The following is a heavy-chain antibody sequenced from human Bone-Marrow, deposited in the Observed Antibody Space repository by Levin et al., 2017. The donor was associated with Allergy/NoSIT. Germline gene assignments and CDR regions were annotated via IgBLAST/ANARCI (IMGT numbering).Heavy chain of an antibody. CDR2: VYPGDSET. D-gene: IGHD5-18*01. J-gene: IGHJ4*02. V-gene: IGHV5-51*01. CDR3: ARLIITDTTSNLDY. CDR1: GYNFISYW. Sequence: GESLKISCEASGYNFISYWIAWVRQMPGKGLEWMGIVYPGDSETRYSPSFQGQVTISADKSISTAYLQWGSLKASDTAIYFCARLIITDTTSNLDYWGQGTLVTVSS.